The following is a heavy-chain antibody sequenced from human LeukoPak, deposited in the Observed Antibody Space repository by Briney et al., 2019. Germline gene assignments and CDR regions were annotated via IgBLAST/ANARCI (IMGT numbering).Heavy chain of an antibody. D-gene: IGHD3-10*01. CDR2: IRYDGSNK. CDR1: GFTFSSYG. CDR3: AKDGLYYGSGRLDY. J-gene: IGHJ4*02. V-gene: IGHV3-30*02. Sequence: GGSLRLSCAASGFTFSSYGMHWVRQAPGKGLEWVAFIRYDGSNKYYADSVKGRFTISRDNSKNTLYLQMNSLRAEDTAVYYCAKDGLYYGSGRLDYWGQGTLVTVSS.